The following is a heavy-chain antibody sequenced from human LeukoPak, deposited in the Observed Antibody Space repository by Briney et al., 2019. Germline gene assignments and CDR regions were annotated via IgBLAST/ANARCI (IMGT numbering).Heavy chain of an antibody. CDR1: GFTFSSYA. D-gene: IGHD2-2*01. V-gene: IGHV3-23*01. J-gene: IGHJ4*02. CDR2: ISGSGGST. Sequence: GGSLRLSCAASGFTFSSYAMSWVRQAPGKGLERVSAISGSGGSTYYADSVKGRFTISRDNSKNTLYLQMNSLRAEDTAVYYCAKFLRYCSSTSCYHAGGYFDYWGQGTLVTVSS. CDR3: AKFLRYCSSTSCYHAGGYFDY.